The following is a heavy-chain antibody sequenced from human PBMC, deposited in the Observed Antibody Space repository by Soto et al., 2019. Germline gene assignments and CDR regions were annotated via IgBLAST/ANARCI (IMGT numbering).Heavy chain of an antibody. V-gene: IGHV1-2*02. CDR3: ARTVAGRNYYYYGMDV. J-gene: IGHJ6*02. CDR1: GYTFTGYY. D-gene: IGHD6-19*01. CDR2: INPNSGGT. Sequence: GASVKVSCKASGYTFTGYYMHWVRQAPGQGLGWMGWINPNSGGTNYAQKFQGRVTMTRDTSISTAYMALSRLRSDDTAVYYCARTVAGRNYYYYGMDVWGQGTTVTVSS.